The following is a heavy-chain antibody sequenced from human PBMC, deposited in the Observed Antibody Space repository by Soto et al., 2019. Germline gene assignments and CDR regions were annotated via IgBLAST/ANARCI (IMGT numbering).Heavy chain of an antibody. Sequence: ASVKVSCKASGYTFTSYYMHWVRQAPGQGLEWMGIINPSGGSTSYAQKFQGRVTMTRDTSTSTVYMELSSLRSEDTAVYYCARGGYYDSSGPRRWFDPWGQGTLVTVSS. CDR1: GYTFTSYY. D-gene: IGHD3-22*01. CDR3: ARGGYYDSSGPRRWFDP. J-gene: IGHJ5*02. CDR2: INPSGGST. V-gene: IGHV1-46*01.